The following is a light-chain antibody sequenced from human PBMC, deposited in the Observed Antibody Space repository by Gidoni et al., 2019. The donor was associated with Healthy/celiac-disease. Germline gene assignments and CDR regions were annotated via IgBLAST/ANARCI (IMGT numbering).Light chain of an antibody. CDR2: DFS. J-gene: IGKJ4*01. Sequence: GDTVTITCRASHVITNTIAWYQEKPGKAPDLLIFDFSTLQSGVPTRFSGGVSGADFTLTRTGLQPDDFATYYWQHYNDYSPTFGGGTEVEIK. V-gene: IGKV1D-13*01. CDR1: HVITNT. CDR3: QHYNDYSPT.